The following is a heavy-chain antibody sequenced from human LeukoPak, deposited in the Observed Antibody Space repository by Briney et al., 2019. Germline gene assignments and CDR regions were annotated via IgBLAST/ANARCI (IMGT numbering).Heavy chain of an antibody. CDR2: ISYDGSNK. Sequence: PGRSLRLSCAASGFTFSSYGVHWVRQAPGKGLEWVAVISYDGSNKYYADSVKGRFTISRDNSKNTLYLQMNSLRAEDTAVYYCAKAHYYDSSGPPDYWGQGTLVTVSS. D-gene: IGHD3-22*01. CDR3: AKAHYYDSSGPPDY. V-gene: IGHV3-30*18. J-gene: IGHJ4*02. CDR1: GFTFSSYG.